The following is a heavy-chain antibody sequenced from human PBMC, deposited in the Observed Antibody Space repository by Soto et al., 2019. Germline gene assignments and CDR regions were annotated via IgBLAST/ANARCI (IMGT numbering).Heavy chain of an antibody. Sequence: QVHLVESGGGVVQPGRSLRLSCAASGFTFSSYTMHWVRQAPGRGLEWVAVISQDGGIQHYADSVKGRFTISRDNSESTLYLQMNGLSSEDTAVYYCVTSELSFAYWGQGSLATVSS. J-gene: IGHJ4*02. V-gene: IGHV3-30-3*01. CDR2: ISQDGGIQ. CDR3: VTSELSFAY. CDR1: GFTFSSYT. D-gene: IGHD1-26*01.